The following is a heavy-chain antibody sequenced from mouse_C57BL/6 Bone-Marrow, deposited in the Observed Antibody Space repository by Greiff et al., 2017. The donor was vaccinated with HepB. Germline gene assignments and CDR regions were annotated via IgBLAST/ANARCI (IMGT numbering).Heavy chain of an antibody. CDR3: ARESSRGPNAMDY. CDR2: IWSGGST. J-gene: IGHJ4*01. D-gene: IGHD6-1*01. V-gene: IGHV2-2*01. Sequence: VMLVESGPGLVQPSQSLSITCTVSGFSLTSYGVHWVRQSPGKGLEWLGVIWSGGSTDYNAAFISRLSISKDNSKSQVSFKMNSLQADDTAIYYCARESSRGPNAMDYWGQGTSVTVSS. CDR1: GFSLTSYG.